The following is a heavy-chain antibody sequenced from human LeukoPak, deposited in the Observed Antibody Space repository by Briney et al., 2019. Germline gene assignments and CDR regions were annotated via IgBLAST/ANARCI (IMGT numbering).Heavy chain of an antibody. J-gene: IGHJ4*02. V-gene: IGHV3-15*01. CDR3: TSQQQLLTYFDS. CDR2: IKSKTDGGTT. Sequence: GGSLRLSCAASGFTFNNAWMSWVRQAPGKGLEWVGRIKSKTDGGTTDNAAPVKGRFTISRDDSKNTLFLQMNSLKTEDTAVYYCTSQQQLLTYFDSWGQGTLVTVSS. D-gene: IGHD6-13*01. CDR1: GFTFNNAW.